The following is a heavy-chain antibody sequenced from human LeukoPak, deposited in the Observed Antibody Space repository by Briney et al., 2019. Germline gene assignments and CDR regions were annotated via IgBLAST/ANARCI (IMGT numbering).Heavy chain of an antibody. CDR3: AKWPEGATPKFHH. V-gene: IGHV3-23*01. D-gene: IGHD1-26*01. Sequence: GGSLRLSCAASGFTFSSYAMSWVRQAPGKGLEAPGKGLEWVSTISTSGHASYYPDSVRGRFTISRDNSKSALHLQMDSLRAEDSALYYCAKWPEGATPKFHHWGQGTLVTVSS. CDR1: GFTFSSYA. J-gene: IGHJ4*02. CDR2: ISTSGHAS.